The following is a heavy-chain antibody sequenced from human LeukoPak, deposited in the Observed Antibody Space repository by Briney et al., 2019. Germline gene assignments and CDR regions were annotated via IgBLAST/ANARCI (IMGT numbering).Heavy chain of an antibody. CDR1: GFTFSSYA. V-gene: IGHV3-30*04. CDR3: ARETGSAVGSTDFDY. J-gene: IGHJ4*02. D-gene: IGHD4-17*01. Sequence: PGGSLRLSCAASGFTFSSYAIHWVSQAPGKGLKWVAVISYDGSNKYYADSVKGRFTISRDNSKNTLYLQMNSLRAEDTALYYCARETGSAVGSTDFDYWGQGTLVTVSS. CDR2: ISYDGSNK.